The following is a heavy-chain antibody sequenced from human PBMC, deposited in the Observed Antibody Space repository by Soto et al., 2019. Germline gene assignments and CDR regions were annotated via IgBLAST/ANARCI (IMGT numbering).Heavy chain of an antibody. J-gene: IGHJ6*02. CDR2: INPSGGST. Sequence: QVQLVQSGAEVKKPGASVKVSCKASGYTFTSYYMHWVRQAPGQGLEWMGIINPSGGSTSYAQKFQGRVTMTRDTSTSTVYIELSSLRSEDTAVYYCARDLNLVGSSYYGMDVWGQGTTVTVSS. D-gene: IGHD2-15*01. V-gene: IGHV1-46*01. CDR3: ARDLNLVGSSYYGMDV. CDR1: GYTFTSYY.